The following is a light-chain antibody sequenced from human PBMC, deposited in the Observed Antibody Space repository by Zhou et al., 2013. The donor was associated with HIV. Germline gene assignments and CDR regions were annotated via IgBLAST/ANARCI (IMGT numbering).Light chain of an antibody. Sequence: DIQMTQSPSSVSASVGDRVTITCRASQDIYKWLPWYQQKPGKAPKLLIYSASSLQSGVPSRFSGGGSGTDFTLTINNLQSEDFATYFCQQAHSFPVTFGQGTRLEIK. V-gene: IGKV1D-12*01. J-gene: IGKJ5*01. CDR3: QQAHSFPVT. CDR1: QDIYKW. CDR2: SAS.